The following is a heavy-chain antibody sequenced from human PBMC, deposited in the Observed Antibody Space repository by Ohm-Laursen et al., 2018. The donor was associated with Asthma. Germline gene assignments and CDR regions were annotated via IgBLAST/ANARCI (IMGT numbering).Heavy chain of an antibody. Sequence: SDTLSLTCNVPGGSINNFYWHWIRQPPGKGLERIGYIHDSGNTQYNPSLKSRVTISLDTSKRQFSLSLDSASAADTAVYYCARGVVSRTTPNWFDPWGQGTLVTVSS. D-gene: IGHD2/OR15-2a*01. CDR3: ARGVVSRTTPNWFDP. CDR1: GGSINNFY. CDR2: IHDSGNT. V-gene: IGHV4-59*07. J-gene: IGHJ5*02.